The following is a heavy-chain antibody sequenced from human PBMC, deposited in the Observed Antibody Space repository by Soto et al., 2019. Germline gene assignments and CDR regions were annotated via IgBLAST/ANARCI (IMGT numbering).Heavy chain of an antibody. Sequence: PGGSLRLSCAASGFTFSSYAMSWVRQAPGKRLEWVSAISGRSGSTYYADSVNGRFTISRDNSKNTLYLQINSLRAEDTAVYYCAKDSEDSITIFGVVIDQGGWFDPWGQGTLVTVSS. J-gene: IGHJ5*02. CDR3: AKDSEDSITIFGVVIDQGGWFDP. D-gene: IGHD3-3*01. V-gene: IGHV3-23*01. CDR1: GFTFSSYA. CDR2: ISGRSGST.